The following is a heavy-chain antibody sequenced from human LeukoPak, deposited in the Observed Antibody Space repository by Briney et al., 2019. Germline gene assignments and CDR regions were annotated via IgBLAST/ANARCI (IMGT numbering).Heavy chain of an antibody. D-gene: IGHD2/OR15-2a*01. CDR1: GLTFSNYW. CDR3: ARGYFGPDC. V-gene: IGHV3-74*03. J-gene: IGHJ4*02. CDR2: INSDGSGA. Sequence: GGSLRLSCAASGLTFSNYWMHWVRQAPGKGLVWVSRINSDGSGAMYADSVQGRFTISRDNGKNTLYLQMNSLRAEDTAVYYCARGYFGPDCWGQGTLVTVSS.